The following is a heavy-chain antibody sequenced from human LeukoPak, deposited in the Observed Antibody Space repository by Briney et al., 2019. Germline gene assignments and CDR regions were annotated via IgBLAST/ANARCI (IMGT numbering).Heavy chain of an antibody. D-gene: IGHD3-3*01. CDR3: AREVFDDFWRGYSPRFDP. V-gene: IGHV4-59*01. Sequence: SETLSLTCTVSGGSISSYYWSWIRQPPGKGLEWIGYIYYSGSTNYNPSLKSRVTISVDTSKNQFSLKLSSVTAADTAVYYCAREVFDDFWRGYSPRFDPWGQGTLVTVSS. CDR1: GGSISSYY. CDR2: IYYSGST. J-gene: IGHJ5*02.